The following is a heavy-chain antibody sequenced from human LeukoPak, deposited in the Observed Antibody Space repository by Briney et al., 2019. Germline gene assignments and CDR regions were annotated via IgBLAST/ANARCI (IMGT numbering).Heavy chain of an antibody. CDR2: ISGSGSIT. D-gene: IGHD3-16*01. CDR1: GFTFSSYA. CDR3: ARDNDSRDPPHFDY. Sequence: GGSLRLSCAASGFTFSSYAMSWVRQAPGKGLEWVSSISGSGSITYYAESVKGRFTISRDNSKNTLYVEMNSLRAEDTAVYYCARDNDSRDPPHFDYWGQGTLVTVSS. J-gene: IGHJ4*02. V-gene: IGHV3-23*01.